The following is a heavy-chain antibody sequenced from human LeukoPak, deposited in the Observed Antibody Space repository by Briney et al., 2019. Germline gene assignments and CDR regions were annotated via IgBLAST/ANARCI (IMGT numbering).Heavy chain of an antibody. V-gene: IGHV3-21*01. CDR3: ARGYSYGYLNY. CDR1: GFTFSSYS. Sequence: PGGSLRLSCAASGFTFSSYSMNWVRQAPGKGLEWVSSISSSSYIYYADSVKGRFTISRDNAKNSLYLQMNSLRAEDTAVYYGARGYSYGYLNYWGQGTLVTVSS. J-gene: IGHJ4*02. CDR2: ISSSSYI. D-gene: IGHD5-18*01.